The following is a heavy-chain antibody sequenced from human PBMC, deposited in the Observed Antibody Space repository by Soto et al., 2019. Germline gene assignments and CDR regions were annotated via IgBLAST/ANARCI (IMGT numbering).Heavy chain of an antibody. CDR1: GFTFSSYS. D-gene: IGHD2-21*02. J-gene: IGHJ4*02. CDR2: IRSSSSYI. CDR3: ARDGDGDNFDLYDY. Sequence: PGGSLRLSCAGSGFTFSSYSMNWFRQAPGKGLEWVSSIRSSSSYIYYADSVKGRFTISRDNAKNSLYLQMNSLRAEDTAVYYCARDGDGDNFDLYDYWGQGTLDTVSS. V-gene: IGHV3-21*01.